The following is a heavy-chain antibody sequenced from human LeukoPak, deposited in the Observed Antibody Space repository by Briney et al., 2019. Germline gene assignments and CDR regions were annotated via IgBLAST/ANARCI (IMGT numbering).Heavy chain of an antibody. V-gene: IGHV1-2*02. J-gene: IGHJ6*03. D-gene: IGHD7-27*01. Sequence: ASVKVSCKASGYTFTGYYMHWVRQAPGQGLEWMGWIIPNSGGANYAQKFQGRVTMTRDTSISTAYMELRGLRSDDTAVYYCARAEKPNWGNYYYYCMDVWGKGTTVTVSS. CDR2: IIPNSGGA. CDR3: ARAEKPNWGNYYYYCMDV. CDR1: GYTFTGYY.